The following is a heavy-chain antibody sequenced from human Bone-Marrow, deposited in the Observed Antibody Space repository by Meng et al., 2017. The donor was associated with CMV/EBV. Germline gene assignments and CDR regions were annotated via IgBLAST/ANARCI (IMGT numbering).Heavy chain of an antibody. V-gene: IGHV4-34*01. CDR2: INHSGST. J-gene: IGHJ5*02. CDR3: ARAKISSIAARKGWFDP. Sequence: SETLSLTCAVYGGSYSGYYWSWIRQPPGKGLEWIGEINHSGSTNYNPSLKSRVTISVDTSKNQFSLKLSSVTAADTAVYYCARAKISSIAARKGWFDPWGQGTRVTVSS. CDR1: GGSYSGYY. D-gene: IGHD6-6*01.